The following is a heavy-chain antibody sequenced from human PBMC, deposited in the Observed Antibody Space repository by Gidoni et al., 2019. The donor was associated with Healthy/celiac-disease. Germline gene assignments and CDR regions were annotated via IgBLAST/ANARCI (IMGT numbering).Heavy chain of an antibody. CDR3: ARDKLLWFGESKLSDY. D-gene: IGHD3-10*01. J-gene: IGHJ4*02. CDR1: GFTFSSYW. CDR2: IKQDGSEK. Sequence: EVQLVESGGGLVQPGGSLRLSCAASGFTFSSYWMSWVRQAPGKGLEWVANIKQDGSEKYYVDSVKGRFTISRDNAKNSLYLQMNSLRAEDTAVYYCARDKLLWFGESKLSDYWGQGTLVTVSS. V-gene: IGHV3-7*04.